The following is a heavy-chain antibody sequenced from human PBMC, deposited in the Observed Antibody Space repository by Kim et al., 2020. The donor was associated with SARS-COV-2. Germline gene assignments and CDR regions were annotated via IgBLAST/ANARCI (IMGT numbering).Heavy chain of an antibody. Sequence: GGSLRLSCAASGLIFSSYGMSWVRQAPGKGLDWVAALTDSGGTTHYADSVKGRFTISRDNPNNILYLQMSSLRVEDTAVYYCAKHWGSGTYYNFLDYWGQGTLVTVSS. D-gene: IGHD3-10*01. CDR2: LTDSGGTT. CDR1: GLIFSSYG. V-gene: IGHV3-23*01. J-gene: IGHJ4*02. CDR3: AKHWGSGTYYNFLDY.